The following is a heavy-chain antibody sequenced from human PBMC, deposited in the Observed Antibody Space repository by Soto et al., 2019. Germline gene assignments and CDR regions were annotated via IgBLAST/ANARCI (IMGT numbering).Heavy chain of an antibody. CDR3: ARDRVTMVRGVIITQFDY. V-gene: IGHV5-10-1*01. Sequence: PGESLKISCKGSGYSFTNYWISWVRQMSGKGLEWMGRIDPSDSYSNYSPSFQGRVTMTTDTSTSTAYMELRSLRSDDTAVYYCARDRVTMVRGVIITQFDYWGQGTLVTVSS. CDR2: IDPSDSYS. J-gene: IGHJ4*02. D-gene: IGHD3-10*01. CDR1: GYSFTNYW.